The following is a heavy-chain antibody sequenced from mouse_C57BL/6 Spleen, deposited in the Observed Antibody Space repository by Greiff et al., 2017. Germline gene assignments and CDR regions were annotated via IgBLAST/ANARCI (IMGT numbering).Heavy chain of an antibody. CDR3: ARNFFFDY. V-gene: IGHV1-82*01. J-gene: IGHJ2*01. CDR2: IYPGDGDT. CDR1: GYAFSSSW. Sequence: QVQLKESGPELVKPGASVKISCKASGYAFSSSWMNWVKQRPGKGLEGIGRIYPGDGDTNYNGKFKGKATLTADKSSSTAYMQLSSLTSEDSAVYFCARNFFFDYWGQGTTLTVSS.